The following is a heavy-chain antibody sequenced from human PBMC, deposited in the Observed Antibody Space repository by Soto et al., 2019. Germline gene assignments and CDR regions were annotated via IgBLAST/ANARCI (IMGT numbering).Heavy chain of an antibody. D-gene: IGHD2-15*01. V-gene: IGHV1-3*01. Sequence: QVQLVQSGAEVKKPGASVKVSCKASGYTFTSYAMHWVRQAPGQRLEWMGWINAGNGNTKYSQKFQGRVTITRDTSASTAYMELSSLRTEDTAVYYCARGPGGPDGPGDYWGQGTLFTVSS. CDR3: ARGPGGPDGPGDY. J-gene: IGHJ4*02. CDR1: GYTFTSYA. CDR2: INAGNGNT.